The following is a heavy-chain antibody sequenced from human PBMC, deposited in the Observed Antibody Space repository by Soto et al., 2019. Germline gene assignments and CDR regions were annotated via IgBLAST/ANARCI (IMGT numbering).Heavy chain of an antibody. J-gene: IGHJ4*02. Sequence: ETLSLTCTVSGGSISSGGYYWSWVRQAPGKGLEWVSVIYSGGSTYYADSVKGRFTISRDNSKNTLYLQMNSLRAEDTAVYYCAREGSWYNVNYWGQGTLVTVSS. V-gene: IGHV3-66*01. CDR1: GGSISSGGYY. D-gene: IGHD6-13*01. CDR3: AREGSWYNVNY. CDR2: IYSGGST.